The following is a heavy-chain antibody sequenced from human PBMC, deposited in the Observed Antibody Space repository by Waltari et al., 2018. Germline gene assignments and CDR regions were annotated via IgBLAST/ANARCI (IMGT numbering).Heavy chain of an antibody. CDR3: ARELGLRLGHHNWFDP. J-gene: IGHJ5*02. CDR1: GGSFSGYY. V-gene: IGHV4-34*01. D-gene: IGHD5-12*01. Sequence: QVQLQQWGAGLLKPSETLSLTCAVYGGSFSGYYWSWIRQPPGKGLEWIGEINHSGSTNYNPSLKSRVTISVDTSKNQFSRKLSSVTAADTAVYYCARELGLRLGHHNWFDPWGQGTLVTVSS. CDR2: INHSGST.